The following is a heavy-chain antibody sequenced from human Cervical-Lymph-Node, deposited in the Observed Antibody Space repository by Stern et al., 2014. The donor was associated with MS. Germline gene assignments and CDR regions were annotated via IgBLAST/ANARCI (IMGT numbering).Heavy chain of an antibody. D-gene: IGHD6-19*01. Sequence: EVQLVESGGGLVQPGGSLKLSCAASGFTLSGSALHWVRQASGRGLEWVGRIRSKANNYATAYAASVKGRFTISRDDSKDTAYLQMNSLKIEDTAVYYCTRRAYSSGWFDAFDVWGQGTMVTVSS. CDR3: TRRAYSSGWFDAFDV. CDR2: IRSKANNYAT. V-gene: IGHV3-73*02. J-gene: IGHJ3*01. CDR1: GFTLSGSA.